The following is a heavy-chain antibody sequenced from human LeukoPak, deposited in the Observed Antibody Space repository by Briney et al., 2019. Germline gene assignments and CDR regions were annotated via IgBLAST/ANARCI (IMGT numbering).Heavy chain of an antibody. CDR2: IYYSGST. V-gene: IGHV4-39*01. CDR1: GGSIRSSSYY. CDR3: ARQVVAVAGTGYFDY. Sequence: SETLSLTCTVSGGSIRSSSYYWGWIRQPPGKGLEWIGSIYYSGSTYYNASLKSRGTISVDTSMNQFSLKLNSVTAADTAVYFCARQVVAVAGTGYFDYWGQGTLVTVSS. J-gene: IGHJ4*02. D-gene: IGHD6-19*01.